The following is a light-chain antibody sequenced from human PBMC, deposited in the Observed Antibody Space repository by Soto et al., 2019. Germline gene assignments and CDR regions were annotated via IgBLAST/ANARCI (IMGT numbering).Light chain of an antibody. V-gene: IGKV1-39*01. CDR1: QSISSY. CDR3: QQSYSTPLT. Sequence: DIQMTQSPSSLSASLGDRVTITCRASQSISSYLNWYQQKPGKAPKLLIYAASSLQSGVPSRFSGSGSGTDFTLTISSLQPEDFATYYCQQSYSTPLTFGGRTKVEIK. CDR2: AAS. J-gene: IGKJ4*01.